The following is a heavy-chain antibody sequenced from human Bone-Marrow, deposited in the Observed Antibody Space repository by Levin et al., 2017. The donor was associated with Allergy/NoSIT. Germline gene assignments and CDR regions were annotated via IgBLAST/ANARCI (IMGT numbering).Heavy chain of an antibody. CDR2: IWFDGSNK. Sequence: GGSLRLSCSASGFTFSKYAMHWVRQAPGKGLEWVAVIWFDGSNKYYGDPVKGRFTISRDNVKNTLYLQMNSLRAEDTAMYYCARDWALTGVDEPTILTDRWGQGTLVTVSS. V-gene: IGHV3-33*01. J-gene: IGHJ5*02. CDR1: GFTFSKYA. D-gene: IGHD3-9*01. CDR3: ARDWALTGVDEPTILTDR.